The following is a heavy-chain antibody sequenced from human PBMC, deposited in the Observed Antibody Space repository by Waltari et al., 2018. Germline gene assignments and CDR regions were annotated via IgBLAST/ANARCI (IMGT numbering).Heavy chain of an antibody. Sequence: EVQLVQSGAEVKKPGESLKISCTGSGYSFTSYWIGWVRQMPGKGLEWMGIIYPGDSDTRYSPSFQGQVTISADKSISTAYLQWSSLKASDTAMYYCARLYYYDSSGHGAFDIWGQGTMVTVSS. CDR1: GYSFTSYW. J-gene: IGHJ3*02. CDR2: IYPGDSDT. V-gene: IGHV5-51*03. D-gene: IGHD3-22*01. CDR3: ARLYYYDSSGHGAFDI.